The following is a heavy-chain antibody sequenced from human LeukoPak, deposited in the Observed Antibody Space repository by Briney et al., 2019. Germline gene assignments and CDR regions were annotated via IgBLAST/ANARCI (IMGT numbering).Heavy chain of an antibody. CDR2: IYYSGST. D-gene: IGHD5-12*01. Sequence: SETLSLTCTVSGGSISSGGYYWSWIRQHPGKGLEWIGYIYYSGSTYYNPSLKSRVTISVDTSKNQFSLKLSSVTAADTAVYYCARHSGWPPLGEFDPWGQGTLVTVSS. CDR1: GGSISSGGYY. J-gene: IGHJ5*02. CDR3: ARHSGWPPLGEFDP. V-gene: IGHV4-31*03.